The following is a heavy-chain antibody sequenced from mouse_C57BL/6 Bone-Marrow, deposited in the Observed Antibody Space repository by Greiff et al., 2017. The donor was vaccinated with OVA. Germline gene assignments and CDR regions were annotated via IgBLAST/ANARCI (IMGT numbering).Heavy chain of an antibody. D-gene: IGHD2-5*01. CDR1: GFSFNTYA. Sequence: EVKVEESGGGLVQPKGSLKLSCAASGFSFNTYAMNWVRQAPGKGLEWVARIRSKSNNYATYYADSVKDRFTISRDDSESMLYLQMNNLKTEDTAMYYCVRGSNYRYYYAMDYWGQGTSVTVSS. J-gene: IGHJ4*01. CDR3: VRGSNYRYYYAMDY. V-gene: IGHV10-1*01. CDR2: IRSKSNNYAT.